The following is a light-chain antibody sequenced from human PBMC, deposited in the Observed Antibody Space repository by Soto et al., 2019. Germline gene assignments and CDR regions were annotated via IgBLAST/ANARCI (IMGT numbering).Light chain of an antibody. CDR2: EGF. CDR3: SSYTSISTLV. CDR1: SSDVGGSGL. J-gene: IGLJ2*01. Sequence: QSALTQPASLSGSPGQSITISCTGTSSDVGGSGLVSWYQFHPGKAPKLLIFEGFKRPSGISNRFSGSKSGSTASLTISGLQAEDEADYYCSSYTSISTLVFGGGTKLTVL. V-gene: IGLV2-14*02.